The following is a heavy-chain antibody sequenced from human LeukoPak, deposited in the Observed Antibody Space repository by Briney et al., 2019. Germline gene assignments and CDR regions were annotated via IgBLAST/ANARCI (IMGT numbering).Heavy chain of an antibody. J-gene: IGHJ3*02. Sequence: SETLSLTCTVSGGSISSSSYYWGWIRQPPGKGLEWIGSIYYSGSTYYNPSLKSRVTISVDTSKNQFSLKLSSVTAADTAVYYCARDLATAIGDAFDIWSQGTMVTVSS. V-gene: IGHV4-39*07. CDR2: IYYSGST. D-gene: IGHD1-26*01. CDR3: ARDLATAIGDAFDI. CDR1: GGSISSSSYY.